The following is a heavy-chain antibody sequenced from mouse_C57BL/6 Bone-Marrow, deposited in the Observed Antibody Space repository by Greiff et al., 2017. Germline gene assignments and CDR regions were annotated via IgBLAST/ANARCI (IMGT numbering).Heavy chain of an antibody. CDR2: INPSSGYT. CDR1: GYTFTSYT. Sequence: VQLQQSGAELARPGASVKMSCKASGYTFTSYTMHWVKQRPGQGLEWIGYINPSSGYTKYNQKFKDKATLTADKSSSTAYMQLSSLTSEDSAVYDCARFGGSSYSGYWYFDVWGTGTTVTVSS. D-gene: IGHD1-1*01. J-gene: IGHJ1*03. CDR3: ARFGGSSYSGYWYFDV. V-gene: IGHV1-4*01.